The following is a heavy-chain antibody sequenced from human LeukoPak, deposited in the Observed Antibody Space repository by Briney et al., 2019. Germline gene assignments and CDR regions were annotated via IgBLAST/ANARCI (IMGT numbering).Heavy chain of an antibody. J-gene: IGHJ5*02. CDR2: VYRTGDT. CDR3: ARHPYGLVREAYFDP. Sequence: SETLSLTCAVSGDSISSDNCWGWIRQPPGKGLGWIGSVYRTGDTNCNPSLKSRVTISIDTSKNQFSLRLTSVTAADTAVYYCARHPYGLVREAYFDPWGQGTLVTVSS. V-gene: IGHV4-38-2*01. CDR1: GDSISSDNC. D-gene: IGHD6-19*01.